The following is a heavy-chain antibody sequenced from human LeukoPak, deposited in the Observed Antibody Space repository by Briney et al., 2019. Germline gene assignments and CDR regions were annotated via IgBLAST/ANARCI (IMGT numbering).Heavy chain of an antibody. D-gene: IGHD5-18*01. Sequence: GGSLRLSCAASGFTFNRHWRHWLRQTPGRGLVWFSRIDNDGRSSTYADSVKGRFTISRDSAKNKVYLQMTSLTDDDTGVYYCARGGVGSSGYVDYYYYNMDVWGKGTAVTVSS. CDR2: IDNDGRSS. CDR3: ARGGVGSSGYVDYYYYNMDV. CDR1: GFTFNRHW. J-gene: IGHJ6*03. V-gene: IGHV3-74*01.